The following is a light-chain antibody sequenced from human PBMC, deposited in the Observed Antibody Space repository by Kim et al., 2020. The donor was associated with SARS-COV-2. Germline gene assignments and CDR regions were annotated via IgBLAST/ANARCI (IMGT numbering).Light chain of an antibody. CDR2: KAS. CDR3: QHSYSYPYT. Sequence: DIQMTQSPSTLSASVGDRVTITCRASQTVSNWLAWYQQKPGKVPKLLIYKASNLENGVPSRFSGSGWGSEFTLTISSLQPDDFATYYCQHSYSYPYTFGQGTKLEIK. CDR1: QTVSNW. V-gene: IGKV1-5*03. J-gene: IGKJ2*01.